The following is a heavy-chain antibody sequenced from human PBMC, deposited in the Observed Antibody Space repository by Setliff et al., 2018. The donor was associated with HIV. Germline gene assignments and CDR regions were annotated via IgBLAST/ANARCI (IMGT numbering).Heavy chain of an antibody. CDR2: IKQDGSEK. CDR3: AREGQATDSFDM. J-gene: IGHJ3*02. V-gene: IGHV3-7*01. CDR1: GFTFSTYW. D-gene: IGHD5-12*01. Sequence: PGGSLRLSCAASGFTFSTYWMSWVRQAPGKGLEWVANIKQDGSEKNYMDSVKGRFTISRDNGKNSLYLQMTSLRADDTALYYCAREGQATDSFDMWGQGTMVTVSS.